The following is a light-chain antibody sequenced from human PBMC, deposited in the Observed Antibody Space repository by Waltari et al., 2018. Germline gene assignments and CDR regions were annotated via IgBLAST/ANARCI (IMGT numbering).Light chain of an antibody. CDR3: QQYDYWPWT. CDR1: QRVRST. V-gene: IGKV3D-15*01. Sequence: IVMTQSPATLSLSPGESATLSCRPSQRVRSTFAWFQQKPGQPPRLLIYGTSTRATGIPARFTGSGSGTEFSLTISSLQPEDFATYYCQQYDYWPWTFGQGTRVETK. J-gene: IGKJ1*01. CDR2: GTS.